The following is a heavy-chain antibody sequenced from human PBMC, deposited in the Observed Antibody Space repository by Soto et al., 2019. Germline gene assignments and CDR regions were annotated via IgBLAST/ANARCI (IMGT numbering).Heavy chain of an antibody. J-gene: IGHJ4*02. D-gene: IGHD2-8*02. V-gene: IGHV4-34*01. CDR2: INHSGST. Sequence: QVQLQQWGAGLLKPSETLSLTCAVYGGSFSGYSWPWTRQPPGTGLEWIGEINHSGSTNYNPSLKSRVTISVDTSKNQFSLKLTSVTAADTAVYYCARDKITGLFDYWGQGTLVTVSS. CDR3: ARDKITGLFDY. CDR1: GGSFSGYS.